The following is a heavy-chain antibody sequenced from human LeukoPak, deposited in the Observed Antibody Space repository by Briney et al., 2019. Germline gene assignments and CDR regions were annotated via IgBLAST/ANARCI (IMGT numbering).Heavy chain of an antibody. J-gene: IGHJ4*02. Sequence: GGSLRLSCAASGFTFSAYSMQWVRQAPGKGLECVSAITSNGGGTYYADSVKGRFTISRDNSKNTVYLQMGSLRPEDIGVYYCARGGQGTSCFDCWGQGTLVTVSS. CDR3: ARGGQGTSCFDC. CDR2: ITSNGGGT. D-gene: IGHD2-2*01. CDR1: GFTFSAYS. V-gene: IGHV3-64*02.